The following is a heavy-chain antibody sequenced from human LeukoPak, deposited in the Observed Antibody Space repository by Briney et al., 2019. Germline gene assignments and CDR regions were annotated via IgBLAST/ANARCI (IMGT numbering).Heavy chain of an antibody. CDR1: GGSMSSTSYY. CDR2: IYYSGST. V-gene: IGHV4-39*01. Sequence: SETLSLTCTVSGGSMSSTSYYWGWIRQPPGKGLEWIGSIYYSGSTNYNPSLQSRVTISVDTSKNQFSLKLSSVTAADTAVYYCARYCSSTSCYPDVDYWGQGTLVTVSS. CDR3: ARYCSSTSCYPDVDY. D-gene: IGHD2-2*01. J-gene: IGHJ4*02.